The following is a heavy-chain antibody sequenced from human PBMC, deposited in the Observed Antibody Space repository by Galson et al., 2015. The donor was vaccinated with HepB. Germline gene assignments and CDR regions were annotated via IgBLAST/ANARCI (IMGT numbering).Heavy chain of an antibody. D-gene: IGHD1-26*01. J-gene: IGHJ4*02. Sequence: SLRLSCAASGFTFSSYSMNWVRQAPGKGLEWVSSISSSSSYIYYADSVKGRFTISRDNAKNSLYLQMNSLRAEDTAVYYCARDPQRGGATDYWGQGTLVTVSS. CDR3: ARDPQRGGATDY. V-gene: IGHV3-21*01. CDR1: GFTFSSYS. CDR2: ISSSSSYI.